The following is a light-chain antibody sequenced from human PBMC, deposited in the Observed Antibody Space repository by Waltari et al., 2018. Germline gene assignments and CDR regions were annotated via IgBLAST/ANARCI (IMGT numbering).Light chain of an antibody. J-gene: IGLJ2*01. CDR2: DVN. CDR3: ASYTSSSTYMV. Sequence: QSALTQPASVSGPPGQSITVSCTGTSIDVGRYKFVSWYQPHPGQAPKLMIYDVNKRPSGVSDRFSGSMSGNTASLTISGLQAEDEADYYCASYTSSSTYMVFGGGTNLTVL. CDR1: SIDVGRYKF. V-gene: IGLV2-14*03.